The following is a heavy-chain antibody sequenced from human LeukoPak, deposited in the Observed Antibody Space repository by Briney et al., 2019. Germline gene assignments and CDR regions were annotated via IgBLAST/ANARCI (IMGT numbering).Heavy chain of an antibody. Sequence: PGGSLRLSCAASGLTFSDYAMSWVRQAPGKGLEWVAVIWYDGSNKYYADSVKGRFTISRDNSKNTLYLQMNSLRAEDTAVYYCARDRAAAGTGAFDYWGQGTLVTVSS. CDR1: GLTFSDYA. V-gene: IGHV3-33*08. D-gene: IGHD6-13*01. J-gene: IGHJ4*02. CDR2: IWYDGSNK. CDR3: ARDRAAAGTGAFDY.